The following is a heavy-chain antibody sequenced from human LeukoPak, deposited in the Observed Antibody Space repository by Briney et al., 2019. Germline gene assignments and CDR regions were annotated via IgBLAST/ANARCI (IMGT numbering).Heavy chain of an antibody. J-gene: IGHJ5*02. CDR1: GFPFSSYG. CDR2: IWYDGSNE. CDR3: AREVGYDYGKGNWFDP. V-gene: IGHV3-33*01. Sequence: PGRSLRLSCAASGFPFSSYGMHWVRQAPGKGLEWVAVIWYDGSNEYCADSVKGRFTISRDNSKNTLYLQMNSLRAEDTAVYYCAREVGYDYGKGNWFDPWGQGTLVTVSS. D-gene: IGHD5-12*01.